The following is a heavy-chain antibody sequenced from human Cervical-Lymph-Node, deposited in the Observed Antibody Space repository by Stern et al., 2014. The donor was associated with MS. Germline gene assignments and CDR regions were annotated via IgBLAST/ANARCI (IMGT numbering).Heavy chain of an antibody. V-gene: IGHV2-5*01. CDR2: IYWYDDK. D-gene: IGHD3-10*01. Sequence: QVTLKESGPTLVIPTQTLTLTCTFSGVSLNSRGVSVGWHPHPPGNALERLAIIYWYDDKRYSPSLKSRLTSTKDSSKNQVVLTMTNMVHVDTATYYCAHTLITVDRGVHFDYWGQGTLVIVSS. J-gene: IGHJ4*02. CDR3: AHTLITVDRGVHFDY. CDR1: GVSLNSRGVS.